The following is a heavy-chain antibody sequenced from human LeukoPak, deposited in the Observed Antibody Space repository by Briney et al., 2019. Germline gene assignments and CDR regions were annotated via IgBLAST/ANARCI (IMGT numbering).Heavy chain of an antibody. V-gene: IGHV3-9*01. CDR3: TKVTDWRTGFDY. CDR2: ITWNSDDM. Sequence: PGRSLRLSCAASGFTFDGYGMYWVRQAPGKGLEWVVGITWNSDDMAYADSVKGRFTISRDNAKNCLYLQMNSLRVEDTALYYCTKVTDWRTGFDYWGQGTLVTVSS. D-gene: IGHD3-9*01. J-gene: IGHJ4*02. CDR1: GFTFDGYG.